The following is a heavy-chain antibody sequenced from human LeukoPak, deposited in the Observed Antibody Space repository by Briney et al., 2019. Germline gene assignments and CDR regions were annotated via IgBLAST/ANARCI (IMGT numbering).Heavy chain of an antibody. J-gene: IGHJ5*02. CDR2: IYPGDSDT. CDR1: GYSFTSYW. CDR3: ARALTIQDTAMVPGFDP. D-gene: IGHD5-18*01. V-gene: IGHV5-51*01. Sequence: GESLKISCKGSGYSFTSYWIGWVRQMPGKGLEWMGIIYPGDSDTRYSPSFQGQVTISADKSISTAYLQWSSLKASDTAMYYCARALTIQDTAMVPGFDPWGQGTLVTVSS.